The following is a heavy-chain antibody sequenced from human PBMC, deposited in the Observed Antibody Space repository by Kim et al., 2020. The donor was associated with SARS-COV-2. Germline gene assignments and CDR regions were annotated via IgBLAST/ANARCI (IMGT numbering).Heavy chain of an antibody. V-gene: IGHV4-59*01. Sequence: LKSRVTISVDTSKNQFSLKLSSVTAADTAVYYCARVRVLRYFGPHLYFDYWGQGTLVTVSS. CDR3: ARVRVLRYFGPHLYFDY. J-gene: IGHJ4*02. D-gene: IGHD3-9*01.